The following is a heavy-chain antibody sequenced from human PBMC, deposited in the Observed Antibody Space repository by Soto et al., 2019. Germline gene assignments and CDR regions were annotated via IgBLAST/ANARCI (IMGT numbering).Heavy chain of an antibody. Sequence: QVQLQESGPGLVKPSETLSLTCTVSGASVSSGTYYWSWIRQPPGKGLECIGYISYSGSTNYNPSLQCRVNISIDTSKNQFSLKLSSVTAADTAVYYCARGSGSYYAYWGQGTLVTVSS. V-gene: IGHV4-61*01. CDR1: GASVSSGTYY. D-gene: IGHD1-26*01. CDR2: ISYSGST. CDR3: ARGSGSYYAY. J-gene: IGHJ4*02.